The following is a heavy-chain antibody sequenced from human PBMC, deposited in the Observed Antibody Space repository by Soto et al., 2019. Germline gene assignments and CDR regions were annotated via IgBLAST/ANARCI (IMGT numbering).Heavy chain of an antibody. J-gene: IGHJ6*02. Sequence: GGSLRLSCAASGFTFSSYSMNWVRQAPGKGLEWVSSISSSSSYIYYADSVKGRFTISRDNAKNSLYLQMNSLRAEDTAVYYCARGTPTIVATSAHYYGMVVWGQGTTVTVS. CDR3: ARGTPTIVATSAHYYGMVV. D-gene: IGHD5-12*01. CDR2: ISSSSSYI. V-gene: IGHV3-21*01. CDR1: GFTFSSYS.